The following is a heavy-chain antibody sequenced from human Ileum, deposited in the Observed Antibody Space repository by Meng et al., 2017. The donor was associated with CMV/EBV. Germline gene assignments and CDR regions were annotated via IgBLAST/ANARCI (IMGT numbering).Heavy chain of an antibody. V-gene: IGHV3-7*01. CDR3: GRDESYSVFY. CDR1: GFTFSKYW. D-gene: IGHD1-26*01. Sequence: LSCAASGFTFSKYWMTWVRQAPGQGLEWMAHISQDGGKKYYVDSVKGRFTISRDNAKNSLYLQINSLRVEDAAVYYCGRDESYSVFYWGQGTLVTVSS. CDR2: ISQDGGKK. J-gene: IGHJ4*02.